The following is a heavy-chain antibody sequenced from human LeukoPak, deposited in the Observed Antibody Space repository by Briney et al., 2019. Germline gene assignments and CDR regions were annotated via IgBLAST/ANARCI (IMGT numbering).Heavy chain of an antibody. Sequence: SETLSLTCAVYGGSFSSYYWGWIRQPPGKGLEWIGEINHSGSTNYNPSLKSRVTISLDTTKNQFSLKLSSVTAADTAVYYCARLTSGHFDYWGQGTLVTVSS. V-gene: IGHV4-34*01. CDR1: GGSFSSYY. D-gene: IGHD3-10*01. CDR2: INHSGST. CDR3: ARLTSGHFDY. J-gene: IGHJ4*02.